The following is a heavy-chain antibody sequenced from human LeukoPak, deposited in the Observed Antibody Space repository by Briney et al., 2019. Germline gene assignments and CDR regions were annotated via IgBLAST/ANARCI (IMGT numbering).Heavy chain of an antibody. CDR2: IGTAGDT. J-gene: IGHJ4*02. Sequence: GGSLRLSCAASGFTLSSYDMHWVRQATGKGLEWVTAIGTAGDTYYPGSVKGRFTISREDAKNSLYLQMNSLRAGDTAVYYCARGYYYGLGSYFLFDYWGQGTLVTVSS. D-gene: IGHD3-10*01. V-gene: IGHV3-13*01. CDR3: ARGYYYGLGSYFLFDY. CDR1: GFTLSSYD.